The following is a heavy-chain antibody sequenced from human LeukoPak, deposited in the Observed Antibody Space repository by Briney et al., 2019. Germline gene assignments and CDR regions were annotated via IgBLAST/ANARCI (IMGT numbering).Heavy chain of an antibody. CDR1: GGSISSYY. J-gene: IGHJ4*02. V-gene: IGHV4-4*07. D-gene: IGHD2-15*01. CDR3: ARDLVHCSGGSCYYILDY. CDR2: IYTSGST. Sequence: SETLSLTSTVSGGSISSYYWSWIRQPAGKGLEWIGRIYTSGSTNYNPSLKSRVTMSVDTSKNQFSLKLSSVTAADTAVYYCARDLVHCSGGSCYYILDYWGQGTLVTVSS.